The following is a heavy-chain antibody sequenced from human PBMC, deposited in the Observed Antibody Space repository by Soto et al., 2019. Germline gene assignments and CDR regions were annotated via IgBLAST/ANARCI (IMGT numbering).Heavy chain of an antibody. V-gene: IGHV3-33*01. CDR2: IWYDGSNK. CDR3: ERALYSRSPFDY. CDR1: GFTFSTYV. J-gene: IGHJ4*02. D-gene: IGHD6-6*01. Sequence: VGSLSLSCAASGFTFSTYVIHCVRQAPGKGLEWVAVIWYDGSNKYYADSVKGRFTISRDNSKNTLYLQMNSLRAEDTAVYYCERALYSRSPFDYWRQGTLFTVS.